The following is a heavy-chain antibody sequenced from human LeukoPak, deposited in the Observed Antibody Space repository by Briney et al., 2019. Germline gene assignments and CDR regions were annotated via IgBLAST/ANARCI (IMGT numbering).Heavy chain of an antibody. D-gene: IGHD3-3*01. Sequence: GGSLRLSCVVSGFIVSGDYMSWVRQAPGKGLEWVSVMYSGGATYYADSVKGRFTISGDNSKNTLYLQMNSLRVEDTAVYYCARHDWFDPWGHGTLVTVSS. CDR2: MYSGGAT. J-gene: IGHJ5*02. CDR1: GFIVSGDY. V-gene: IGHV3-53*01. CDR3: ARHDWFDP.